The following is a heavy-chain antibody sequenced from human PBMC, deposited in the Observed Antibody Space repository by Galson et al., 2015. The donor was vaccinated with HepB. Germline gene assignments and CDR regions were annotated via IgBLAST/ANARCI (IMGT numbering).Heavy chain of an antibody. D-gene: IGHD3-22*01. CDR3: AKTYYYDSSGRAIGDS. Sequence: SLRLSCAASECTFSSYAMSWVRQAPVNGLGGVPTISGSGAYTYYEDSVKGRFTISSDNSNNTLYMHMTSLRAEDTAVYYCAKTYYYDSSGRAIGDSWGQGPLVTVSS. V-gene: IGHV3-23*01. CDR2: ISGSGAYT. CDR1: ECTFSSYA. J-gene: IGHJ5*01.